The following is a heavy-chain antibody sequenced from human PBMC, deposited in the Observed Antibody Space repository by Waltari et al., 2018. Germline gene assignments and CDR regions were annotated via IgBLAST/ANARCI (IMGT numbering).Heavy chain of an antibody. CDR1: SFNVSSYY. D-gene: IGHD3-10*01. Sequence: EVQLVESGGHLIQPGGSLRRSCAASSFNVSSYYMNWVRQAPGKGLEWVSILYHAGNTYYADSVKGRFTFSRDNSKNTLYLQMNSLRAEDTAVYYCARGNTKYGMDVWGQGTTVTVSS. V-gene: IGHV3-53*01. CDR2: LYHAGNT. J-gene: IGHJ6*02. CDR3: ARGNTKYGMDV.